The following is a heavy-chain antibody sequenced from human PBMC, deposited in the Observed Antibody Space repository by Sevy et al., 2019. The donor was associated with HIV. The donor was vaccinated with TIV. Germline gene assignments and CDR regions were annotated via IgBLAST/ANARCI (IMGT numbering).Heavy chain of an antibody. CDR3: VSLFLSYRSGWSYFDY. CDR2: IFSSGST. Sequence: GGSLRLSCAISGFTVNDKYIIWVRQAPGKGLEWVSVIFSSGSTYYEDSGKGRFTISRDNSKNTVDLQMNSVRAEDTAVYYCVSLFLSYRSGWSYFDYWGQGTLVTVSS. V-gene: IGHV3-66*02. D-gene: IGHD6-19*01. CDR1: GFTVNDKY. J-gene: IGHJ4*02.